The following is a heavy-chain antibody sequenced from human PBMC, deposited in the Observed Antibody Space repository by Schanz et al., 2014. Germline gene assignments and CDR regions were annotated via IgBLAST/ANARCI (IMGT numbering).Heavy chain of an antibody. CDR1: GGTFSSFG. Sequence: QVQLVQSGAEVKKPGSSMKVSCKASGGTFSSFGINWVRQAPGQGLEWMGWISPYNGNTNYAQKLQGRVTMTTDTSTSTAYMELRSLRSDDTAVYYCARGGYSSGWYDRDIAHFDYWGQGTLVTVSS. V-gene: IGHV1-18*01. CDR3: ARGGYSSGWYDRDIAHFDY. CDR2: ISPYNGNT. D-gene: IGHD6-19*01. J-gene: IGHJ4*02.